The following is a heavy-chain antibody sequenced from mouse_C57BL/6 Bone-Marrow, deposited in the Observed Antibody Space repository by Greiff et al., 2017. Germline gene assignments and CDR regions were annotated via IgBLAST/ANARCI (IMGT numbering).Heavy chain of an antibody. CDR1: GYTFTSYW. Sequence: QVQLQQPGAELVMPGASVKLSCKASGYTFTSYWMHWVKQRPGQGLEWIGEIDPSDSYTNYNQKFKGKSTLTVDKSSSTAYMQLSSLTSEDSAVYYCARSPYYYGSCYYAMDYWGQGTSVTVSS. D-gene: IGHD1-1*01. CDR2: IDPSDSYT. V-gene: IGHV1-69*01. J-gene: IGHJ4*01. CDR3: ARSPYYYGSCYYAMDY.